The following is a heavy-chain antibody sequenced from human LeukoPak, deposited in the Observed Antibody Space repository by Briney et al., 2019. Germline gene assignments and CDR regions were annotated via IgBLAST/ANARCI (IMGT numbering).Heavy chain of an antibody. CDR1: GFTFISYG. J-gene: IGHJ4*01. Sequence: GGSLRLSCAASGFTFISYGMQWVRQPPGKGLVWVSRINSDGSDISYADSVKGRFTVYRDNAKNTLYLQMNSLRADDTAVYYCARELPREVTLDYWGQGTLVTVSS. CDR2: INSDGSDI. V-gene: IGHV3-74*01. CDR3: ARELPREVTLDY. D-gene: IGHD2-21*02.